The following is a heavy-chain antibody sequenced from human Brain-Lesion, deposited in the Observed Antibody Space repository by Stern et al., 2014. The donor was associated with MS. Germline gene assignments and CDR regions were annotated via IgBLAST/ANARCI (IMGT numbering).Heavy chain of an antibody. V-gene: IGHV4-61*02. CDR1: GGSISSGGYY. D-gene: IGHD2-2*01. CDR3: ARGRVVPGFQYYATDV. CDR2: IFNSGST. J-gene: IGHJ6*02. Sequence: VQLVQSGPGLVKPSQTLSLSCTVSGGSISSGGYYWSWIRQPAGKGLEWIGRIFNSGSTSYNPSLKSRGTISKDTPKNQFSLRLTSMTAADTAVYYCARGRVVPGFQYYATDVWGQGTTVIVSS.